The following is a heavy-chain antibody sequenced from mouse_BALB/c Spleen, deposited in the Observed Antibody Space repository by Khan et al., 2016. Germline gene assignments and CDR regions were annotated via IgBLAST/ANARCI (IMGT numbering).Heavy chain of an antibody. V-gene: IGHV1-12*01. CDR2: IYPGNGDT. Sequence: QVQLQQPGAELVKPGASVKMSCKASGYTFTSYNMHWVKQTPGQGLEWIGAIYPGNGDTSYNQKFKGKATLTADKSSSTAYMQLSSLTSEYSAVYYCAREGNYFDYWGQGTTLTVAS. CDR3: AREGNYFDY. CDR1: GYTFTSYN. D-gene: IGHD2-14*01. J-gene: IGHJ2*01.